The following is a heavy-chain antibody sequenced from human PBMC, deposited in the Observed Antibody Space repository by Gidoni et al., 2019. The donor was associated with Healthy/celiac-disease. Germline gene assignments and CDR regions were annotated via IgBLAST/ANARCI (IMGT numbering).Heavy chain of an antibody. J-gene: IGHJ4*02. CDR2: INAGNGNT. CDR1: GYTFTSYA. V-gene: IGHV1-3*01. CDR3: ARDLSGHMGLVGY. Sequence: QVQLVQSGAEVKKPGASVKVSCKASGYTFTSYAMHWVRQAPGQRLEWMGWINAGNGNTKYSQKFQGRVTITRDTSASTAYMELSSLRSEDTAVYYCARDLSGHMGLVGYWGQGTLVTVSS. D-gene: IGHD6-6*01.